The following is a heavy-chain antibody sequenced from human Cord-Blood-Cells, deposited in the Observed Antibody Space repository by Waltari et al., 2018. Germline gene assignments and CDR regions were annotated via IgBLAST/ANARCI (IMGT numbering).Heavy chain of an antibody. D-gene: IGHD4-4*01. CDR3: ARTHDYSNYWFDP. Sequence: QVQLVQSGAEVKKPGSSVTVSCKASGGPFSSYAISWVRQAPGQGLEWMGGIIPIFGTANYAQKFQGRVTITADESTSTAYMELSSLRSEDTAVYYCARTHDYSNYWFDPWGQGTLVTVSS. J-gene: IGHJ5*02. V-gene: IGHV1-69*12. CDR1: GGPFSSYA. CDR2: IIPIFGTA.